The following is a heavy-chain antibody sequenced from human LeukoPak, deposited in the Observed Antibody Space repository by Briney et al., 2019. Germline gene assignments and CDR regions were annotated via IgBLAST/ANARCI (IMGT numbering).Heavy chain of an antibody. Sequence: SETLSLTCTVSGGSISSYYWNWIRQPPGKGLEWIGNIYYSGSTNYNPSLKSRVTISVDTSKNQFSLKLNSVTAADTAVYYCGYSSSWLGWFDPWGQGTLVTVSS. CDR2: IYYSGST. J-gene: IGHJ5*02. CDR1: GGSISSYY. D-gene: IGHD6-13*01. V-gene: IGHV4-59*01. CDR3: GYSSSWLGWFDP.